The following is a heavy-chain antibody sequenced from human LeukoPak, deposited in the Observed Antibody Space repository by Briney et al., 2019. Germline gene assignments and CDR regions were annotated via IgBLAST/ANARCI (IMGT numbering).Heavy chain of an antibody. V-gene: IGHV1-69*13. CDR1: GGTFSSYA. CDR2: IIPIFGTA. D-gene: IGHD2-2*01. Sequence: GASVKVSCKASGGTFSSYAISWVRQAPGQGLEWMGGIIPIFGTANYAQKFQGRVTITADESTSTAYMELSSLRSEDTAVYYCASLRQVVPAARFPLRDAFDIWGQGTMVTVSS. CDR3: ASLRQVVPAARFPLRDAFDI. J-gene: IGHJ3*02.